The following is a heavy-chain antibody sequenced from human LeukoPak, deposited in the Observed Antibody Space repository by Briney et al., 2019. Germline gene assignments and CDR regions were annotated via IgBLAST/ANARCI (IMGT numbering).Heavy chain of an antibody. CDR2: ISSSSSYI. Sequence: GGSLRLSCAASGFTFSSYSMNWVRHAPGKGLELVSSISSSSSYIYYADSVKGRFTISRDNAKNSLYLQMNSLRAEDTAVYYCARGGPYCSSTSCYYLGPIDYWGQGTLVTVSS. V-gene: IGHV3-21*01. CDR3: ARGGPYCSSTSCYYLGPIDY. D-gene: IGHD2-2*01. J-gene: IGHJ4*02. CDR1: GFTFSSYS.